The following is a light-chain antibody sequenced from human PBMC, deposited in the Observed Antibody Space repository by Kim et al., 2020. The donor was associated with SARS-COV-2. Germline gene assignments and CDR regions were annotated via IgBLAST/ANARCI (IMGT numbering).Light chain of an antibody. CDR2: GDA. V-gene: IGLV1-40*01. J-gene: IGLJ3*02. CDR3: QSYDSSLGDSWV. CDR1: SSNIGSYD. Sequence: RVTISCTGGSSNIGSYDVHWYQQLPGTAPKLLIYGDAYRPSGVPDRFSGSKSGTSASLAITSLQADDEADYYCQSYDSSLGDSWVFGGGTQLTVL.